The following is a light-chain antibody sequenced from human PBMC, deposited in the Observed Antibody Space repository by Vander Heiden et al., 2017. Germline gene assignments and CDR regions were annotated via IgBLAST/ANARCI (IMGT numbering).Light chain of an antibody. CDR3: CSYAGPDTYV. CDR2: DVS. CDR1: SNDVGNYNL. J-gene: IGLJ1*01. Sequence: QSALTQPASVSGSPGQSITISCTGTSNDVGNYNLVSWYQQHPGKAPKLIIYDVSERPSGVSDRFSGSKSGNTASLTISGLQAEDEADYYCCSYAGPDTYVLGTVTKVTVL. V-gene: IGLV2-23*02.